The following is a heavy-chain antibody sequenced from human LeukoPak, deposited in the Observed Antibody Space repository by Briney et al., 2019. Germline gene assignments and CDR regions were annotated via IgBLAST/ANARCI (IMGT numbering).Heavy chain of an antibody. D-gene: IGHD3-22*01. V-gene: IGHV1-24*01. CDR2: FDPEDGET. CDR1: GYTLTELS. CDR3: ARRQETYDSTGYQKPRAEYFQH. Sequence: ASVKVSCKVSGYTLTELSMHWVRQAPGKGLEWMGGFDPEDGETIYAQKFQGRVTMTEDTSTDTAYMELSSLRSEDTAVYYCARRQETYDSTGYQKPRAEYFQHWGQGTLVTVSS. J-gene: IGHJ1*01.